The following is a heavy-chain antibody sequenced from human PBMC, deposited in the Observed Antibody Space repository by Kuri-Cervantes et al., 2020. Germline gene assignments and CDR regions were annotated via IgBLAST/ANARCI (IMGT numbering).Heavy chain of an antibody. V-gene: IGHV3-66*03. D-gene: IGHD4-23*01. Sequence: ETLSLTCTVSGGSISSSSYYMSWVRQAPGKGLEWVSVIYSCGSTYQADSVKGRFTISRDNSKNTLYLQMNSLRAEDTAVYYCAREDYGGNYYYGMDVWGQGTTVTVSS. CDR2: IYSCGST. J-gene: IGHJ6*02. CDR1: GGSISSSSYY. CDR3: AREDYGGNYYYGMDV.